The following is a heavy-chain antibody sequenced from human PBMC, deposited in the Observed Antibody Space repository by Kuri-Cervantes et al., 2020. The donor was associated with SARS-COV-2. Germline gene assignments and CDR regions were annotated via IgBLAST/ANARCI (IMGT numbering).Heavy chain of an antibody. Sequence: ASVKVSCKASGYTFTDYYMHWVRQAPGQGLEWMGWINPNSGGTNYAQKFQGWVTMTRDTSISTVYMKLSRLRSDDTAVYYCARSTPLRRLVVISQGGAFDIWGQGTMVTVSS. J-gene: IGHJ3*02. D-gene: IGHD3-22*01. CDR3: ARSTPLRRLVVISQGGAFDI. CDR2: INPNSGGT. CDR1: GYTFTDYY. V-gene: IGHV1-2*04.